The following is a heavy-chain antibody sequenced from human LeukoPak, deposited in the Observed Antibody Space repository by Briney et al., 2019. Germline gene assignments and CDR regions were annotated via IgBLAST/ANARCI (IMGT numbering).Heavy chain of an antibody. CDR3: AREGVGATDY. CDR1: GFTFSDAW. V-gene: IGHV4-34*01. CDR2: INHSGST. Sequence: GSLRLSCAASGFTFSDAWMSWIRQPPGKGLEWIGEINHSGSTNYNPSLKSRVTISVDTSKNRFSLKLSSVTAADTAVYYCAREGVGATDYWGQGTLVTVSS. D-gene: IGHD1-26*01. J-gene: IGHJ4*02.